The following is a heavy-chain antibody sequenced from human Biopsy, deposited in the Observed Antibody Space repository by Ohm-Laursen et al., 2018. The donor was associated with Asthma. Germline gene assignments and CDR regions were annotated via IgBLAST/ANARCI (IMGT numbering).Heavy chain of an antibody. V-gene: IGHV4-39*01. CDR1: GGPITSSSYY. CDR2: MYHSGSP. J-gene: IGHJ4*02. CDR3: VRHQYSSSWSTFDY. D-gene: IGHD3-22*01. Sequence: SDTLSLTCTVSGGPITSSSYYWGWIRQPPGKGMEWIGSMYHSGSPYYHPSLKSRATTSVDTSKNQLSLKMSSVTAADTAVYFCVRHQYSSSWSTFDYWGQGALVTVSS.